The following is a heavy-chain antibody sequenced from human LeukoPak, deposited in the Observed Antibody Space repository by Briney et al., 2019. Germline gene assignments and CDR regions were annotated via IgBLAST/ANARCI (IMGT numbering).Heavy chain of an antibody. Sequence: SETLSLTCTLSCASINSDNYYWSWIRPPAGTGLEWIGRIYTTGSTNYNPSLNSRVSISVDTSKNQFSLKLSSVTAADTAVYYCANGTNWFDPWGQGTLVTVSS. V-gene: IGHV4-61*02. J-gene: IGHJ5*02. CDR2: IYTTGST. CDR1: CASINSDNYY. D-gene: IGHD1-14*01. CDR3: ANGTNWFDP.